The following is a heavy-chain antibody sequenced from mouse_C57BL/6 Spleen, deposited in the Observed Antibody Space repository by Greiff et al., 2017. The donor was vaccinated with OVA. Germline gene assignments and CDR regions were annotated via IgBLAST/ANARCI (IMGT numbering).Heavy chain of an antibody. D-gene: IGHD2-4*01. CDR2: IDPSDSYD. CDR1: GYTFTSYW. Sequence: QVQLQQPGAELVMPGASVKLSCKASGYTFTSYWMHWVKQRPGQGLEWIGEIDPSDSYDNYNQKFKGKSTLTVDKSSSTAYMQLSSLTSEDSAVYYCARGRDDYDDVSYAMDYWGQGTSVTVSS. CDR3: ARGRDDYDDVSYAMDY. J-gene: IGHJ4*01. V-gene: IGHV1-69*01.